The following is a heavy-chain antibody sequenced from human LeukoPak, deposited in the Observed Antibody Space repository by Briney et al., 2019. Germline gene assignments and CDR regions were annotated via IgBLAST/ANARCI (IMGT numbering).Heavy chain of an antibody. D-gene: IGHD2-2*01. J-gene: IGHJ3*02. CDR3: AGSSTSCCDAFDI. CDR2: IYSGGST. V-gene: IGHV3-53*01. Sequence: GGSLRLSCAASGFTFSNYRMSWVRRAPGKGLEWVSVIYSGGSTNYADSVKGRFTISRDNSKNTLYLQMNSLRAEDTAVYYCAGSSTSCCDAFDIWGQGTMVTVSS. CDR1: GFTFSNYR.